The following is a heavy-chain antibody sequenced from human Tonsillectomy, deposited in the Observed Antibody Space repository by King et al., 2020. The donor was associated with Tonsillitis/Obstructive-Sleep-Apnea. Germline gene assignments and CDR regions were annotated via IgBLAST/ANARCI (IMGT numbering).Heavy chain of an antibody. CDR2: ISSSSSTI. D-gene: IGHD3-3*01. CDR3: ARAHEYYDFWSGYYYYYMDV. Sequence: VQLVESGGGLVQPGGSLRLSCAASGFTFSSYSMNWVRQAPGKGLDWVSYISSSSSTIYYADSVRGRFTISRDNAKNSLYLQMNSLRDEDTAVYYCARAHEYYDFWSGYYYYYMDVWGKGTTVTVSS. V-gene: IGHV3-48*02. J-gene: IGHJ6*03. CDR1: GFTFSSYS.